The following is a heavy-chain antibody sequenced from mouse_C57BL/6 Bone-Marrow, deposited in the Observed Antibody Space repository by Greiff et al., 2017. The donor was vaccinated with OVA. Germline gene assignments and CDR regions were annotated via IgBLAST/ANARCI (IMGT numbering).Heavy chain of an antibody. J-gene: IGHJ2*01. CDR1: GYTFTSYW. CDR3: AREDYYFDY. Sequence: VKLQESGAELVKPGASVKLSCKASGYTFTSYWMHWVKQRPGQGLEWIGMIHPNSGSTNYNEKFKSKATLTVDKSSSTAYMQLSSLTSEDSAVYYCAREDYYFDYWGQGTTLTVSS. CDR2: IHPNSGST. V-gene: IGHV1-64*01.